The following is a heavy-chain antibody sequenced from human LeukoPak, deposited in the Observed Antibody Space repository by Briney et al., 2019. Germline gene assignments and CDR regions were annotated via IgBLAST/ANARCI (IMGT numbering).Heavy chain of an antibody. V-gene: IGHV3-33*01. Sequence: PGGSLRLSCAASGFTFSSYGMHWVRQAPGKGLEWVAVIWYDGSNKYYADSVKGRFTISRDNSKNTLYLQMNSLRAGDTAVYYCARVTQYSSSWYGQIDYWGQGTLVTVSS. CDR3: ARVTQYSSSWYGQIDY. D-gene: IGHD6-13*01. CDR1: GFTFSSYG. J-gene: IGHJ4*02. CDR2: IWYDGSNK.